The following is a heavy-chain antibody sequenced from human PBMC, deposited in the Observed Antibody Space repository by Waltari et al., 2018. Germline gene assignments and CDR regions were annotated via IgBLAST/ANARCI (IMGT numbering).Heavy chain of an antibody. CDR3: ASSKNIVVVPAAPNDAFDI. J-gene: IGHJ3*02. Sequence: QVQLQESGPGLVQPSQTLSLTCTVSGGSISSGGYYWSWIRPHPGKGLEWIGYIYYSGSTYYNPSLKSRVTISVDTSKNQFSLKLSSVTAADTAVYYCASSKNIVVVPAAPNDAFDIWGQGTMVTVSS. V-gene: IGHV4-31*03. CDR1: GGSISSGGYY. CDR2: IYYSGST. D-gene: IGHD2-2*01.